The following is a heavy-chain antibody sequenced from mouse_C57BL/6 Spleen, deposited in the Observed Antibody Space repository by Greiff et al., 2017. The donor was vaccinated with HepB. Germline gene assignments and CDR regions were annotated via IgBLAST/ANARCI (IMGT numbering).Heavy chain of an antibody. D-gene: IGHD4-1*01. CDR3: TSTGTGWYFDV. J-gene: IGHJ1*03. CDR1: GFNIKDDY. CDR2: IDPENGDT. V-gene: IGHV14-4*01. Sequence: EVKLMESGAELVRPGASVKLSCTASGFNIKDDYMHWVKQRPEQGLEWIGWIDPENGDTEYASKFQGKATITADTSSNTAYLQLSSLTSEDTAVYYCTSTGTGWYFDVWGTGAPGTVSS.